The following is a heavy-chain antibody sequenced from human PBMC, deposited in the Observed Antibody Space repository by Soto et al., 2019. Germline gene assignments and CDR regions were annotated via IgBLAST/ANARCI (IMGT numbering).Heavy chain of an antibody. D-gene: IGHD6-13*01. J-gene: IGHJ2*01. CDR1: GGSISRSNW. Sequence: QVQLQESGPGLVKPSGTLSVTCAVSGGSISRSNWWSWVRQPPGKGLEWIGEIYHSGNTNYNPSLNSRVTISVDKSNNQFSLNLTSVTAADTAVYYCTRVLAALGNRWYFDLWGRGTLVSVSS. CDR2: IYHSGNT. V-gene: IGHV4-4*02. CDR3: TRVLAALGNRWYFDL.